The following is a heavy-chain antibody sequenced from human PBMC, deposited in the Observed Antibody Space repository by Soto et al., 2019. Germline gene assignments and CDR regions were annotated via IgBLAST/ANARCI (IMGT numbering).Heavy chain of an antibody. D-gene: IGHD6-13*01. CDR1: GYRFIMYT. Sequence: ASVKVSCKASGYRFIMYTIQWVRQGPGQRLEWIGWISAYNGTTNYSQKFQGRVTMTTDTSTITAYMELRSLRSDDTAVYYCARGIAAAGTTAFDAFDIWGQGTMVTVSS. CDR3: ARGIAAAGTTAFDAFDI. V-gene: IGHV1-18*04. J-gene: IGHJ3*02. CDR2: ISAYNGTT.